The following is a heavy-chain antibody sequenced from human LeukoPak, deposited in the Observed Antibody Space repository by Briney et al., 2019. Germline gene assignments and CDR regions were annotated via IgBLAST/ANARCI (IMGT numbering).Heavy chain of an antibody. V-gene: IGHV3-23*01. D-gene: IGHD6-13*01. CDR1: GFTFSTYG. CDR2: ISGSGDST. CDR3: AKGGSSSWDYFDY. J-gene: IGHJ4*02. Sequence: PGGSLRLSCAASGFTFSTYGMSWVRQAPGKGLEWVSAISGSGDSTYYADSVKGRFTISRDNSKNTLFLQMNSLRAVDTAVYYCAKGGSSSWDYFDYWGQGTLVTVSS.